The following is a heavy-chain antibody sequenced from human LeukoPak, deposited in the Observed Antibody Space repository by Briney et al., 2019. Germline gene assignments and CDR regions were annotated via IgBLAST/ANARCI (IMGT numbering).Heavy chain of an antibody. CDR1: GGSISSYY. V-gene: IGHV4-59*01. J-gene: IGHJ4*02. Sequence: SETLSLTCTVSGGSISSYYWSWIRQPPGKGLEWIGYIYYSGSTNYNPSLKSRVTISVDTSKNQFSLKLSSVTAADTAVYYCARGVAARGKGFDYWGQGTLVTVSS. D-gene: IGHD6-6*01. CDR3: ARGVAARGKGFDY. CDR2: IYYSGST.